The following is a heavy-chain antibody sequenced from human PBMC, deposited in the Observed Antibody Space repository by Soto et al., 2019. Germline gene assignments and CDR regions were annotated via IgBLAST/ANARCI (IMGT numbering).Heavy chain of an antibody. Sequence: PGESLKISCQGSGYSFTNYWVGWVRQIPGRGLEWMGIIHPGDSDTRYSPFFQGQVTISADKSISTAYLQWSSLKASDTAMYYCARHNRYSSTGFEGWCDPWGEGTLVTDSS. CDR1: GYSFTNYW. V-gene: IGHV5-51*01. CDR3: ARHNRYSSTGFEGWCDP. CDR2: IHPGDSDT. J-gene: IGHJ5*02. D-gene: IGHD6-13*01.